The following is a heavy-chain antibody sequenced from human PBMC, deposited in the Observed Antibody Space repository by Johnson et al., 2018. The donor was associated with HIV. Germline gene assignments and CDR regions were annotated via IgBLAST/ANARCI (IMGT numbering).Heavy chain of an antibody. Sequence: VQLVESGGGLVQPGGSLKLSCAASGFTFSGSAMHWVRQASGKGLEWVGRIRSKANSYATAYAASVKGRFTISRDDSKNTAYLQMNSLKTEDTDVYYCTRPSSTYSSGWRGHDGAFDIWGQGTMVTVSS. CDR2: IRSKANSYAT. J-gene: IGHJ3*02. D-gene: IGHD6-19*01. V-gene: IGHV3-73*01. CDR1: GFTFSGSA. CDR3: TRPSSTYSSGWRGHDGAFDI.